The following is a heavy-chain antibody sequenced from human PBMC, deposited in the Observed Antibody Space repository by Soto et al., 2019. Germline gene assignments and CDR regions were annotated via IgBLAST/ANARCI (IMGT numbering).Heavy chain of an antibody. CDR1: GYTLTNYA. Sequence: VKVSCKPSGYTLTNYAIHWVRQAAGQGLEWLGWIDPGSGDATYSQKFQGRITLSRDNSASTFYMDLSSLTSEDTSVYFCTRDLHGGKHFDYWGRGTLVTVSS. J-gene: IGHJ4*02. CDR2: IDPGSGDA. CDR3: TRDLHGGKHFDY. D-gene: IGHD2-15*01. V-gene: IGHV1-3*01.